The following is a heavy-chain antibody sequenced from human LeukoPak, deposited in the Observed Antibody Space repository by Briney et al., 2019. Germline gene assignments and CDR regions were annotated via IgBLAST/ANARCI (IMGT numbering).Heavy chain of an antibody. CDR3: ALGGYCGRSSCYSFDY. CDR1: GDSISSYY. V-gene: IGHV4-59*01. CDR2: IYYSGST. J-gene: IGHJ4*02. Sequence: SETLSLTCTVSGDSISSYYRSWIRQPPGKGLEWIGYIYYSGSTKYNPSLKSRVTISVDTSRNQFSLKLSSVTAADTAVYYCALGGYCGRSSCYSFDYWGQGTLVTVSS. D-gene: IGHD2-2*01.